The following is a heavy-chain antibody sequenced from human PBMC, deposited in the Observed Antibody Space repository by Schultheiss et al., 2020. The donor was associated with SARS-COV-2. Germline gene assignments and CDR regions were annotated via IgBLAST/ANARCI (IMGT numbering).Heavy chain of an antibody. Sequence: SETLSLTCAVSGGSLSGHYWSWIRQPPGKGLEWIGSIYHSGSTYYNPSLKSRVTISVDTSKNKFSLKLSSVTAADTAVYYCARSAPNIAAAGATIDYWGQGTLVTVSS. D-gene: IGHD6-13*01. CDR3: ARSAPNIAAAGATIDY. CDR1: GGSLSGHY. CDR2: IYHSGST. J-gene: IGHJ4*02. V-gene: IGHV4-38-2*01.